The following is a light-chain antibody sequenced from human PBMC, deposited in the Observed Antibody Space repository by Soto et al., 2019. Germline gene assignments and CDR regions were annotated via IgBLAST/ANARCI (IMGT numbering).Light chain of an antibody. CDR3: SSYTTTSTLV. CDR2: EVS. Sequence: QSALTQPASVSGSPGQSITISCSGTSSDIGGYKYVSWYQQLPGKAPKLMIYEVSNRPSGVSNRFSGSKSGNTASLTISGLQAEDEAHYYCSSYTTTSTLVFGGGTKVTVL. CDR1: SSDIGGYKY. J-gene: IGLJ3*02. V-gene: IGLV2-14*01.